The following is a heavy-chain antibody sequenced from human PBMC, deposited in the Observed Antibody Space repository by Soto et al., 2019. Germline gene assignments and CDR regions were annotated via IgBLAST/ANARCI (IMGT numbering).Heavy chain of an antibody. D-gene: IGHD3-22*01. Sequence: ASVKVSCQASGYTFTSYDINWVRQATGQGLEWMGWMNPSSGNTGYAQKFQGRVTMTRNTSISTAYMELSSLRSEDTAVYYCARGGGQYYDSRGYLKDYYYGMDVWGQGTTVTVSS. V-gene: IGHV1-8*01. CDR1: GYTFTSYD. CDR2: MNPSSGNT. J-gene: IGHJ6*02. CDR3: ARGGGQYYDSRGYLKDYYYGMDV.